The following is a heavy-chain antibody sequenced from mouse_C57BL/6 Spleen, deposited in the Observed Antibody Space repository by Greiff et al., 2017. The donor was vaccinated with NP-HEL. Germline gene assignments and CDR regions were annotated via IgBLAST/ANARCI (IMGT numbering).Heavy chain of an antibody. V-gene: IGHV1-15*01. CDR3: TRGRWLPFAY. J-gene: IGHJ3*01. CDR1: GYTFTDYE. Sequence: QVQLQQSGAELVRPGASVTLSCKASGYTFTDYEMHWVKQTPVHGLEWIGAIDPETGGTAYNQKFKGKAILTADKSSSTAYMELRSLTSEDSAVYYWTRGRWLPFAYWGQGTLVTVSA. D-gene: IGHD2-3*01. CDR2: IDPETGGT.